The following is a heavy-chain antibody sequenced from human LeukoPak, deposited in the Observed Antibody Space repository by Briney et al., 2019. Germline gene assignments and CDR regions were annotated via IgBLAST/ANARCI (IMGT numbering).Heavy chain of an antibody. Sequence: SETLSLTCTVSGYSISSGYYWGWIRQPPGKGLEWIGSIYHSGNTYYNPSLKSRVTISVDTSKNQFSLKLSSVTAADTAVYYGARADYSSTCSHDNYYIDIWGKGTTVTVSS. V-gene: IGHV4-38-2*02. CDR1: GYSISSGYY. CDR3: ARADYSSTCSHDNYYIDI. J-gene: IGHJ6*03. D-gene: IGHD6-13*01. CDR2: IYHSGNT.